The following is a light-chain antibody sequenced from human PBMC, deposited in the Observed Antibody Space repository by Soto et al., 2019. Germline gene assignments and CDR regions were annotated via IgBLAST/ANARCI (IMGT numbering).Light chain of an antibody. V-gene: IGKV1-39*01. CDR2: EAS. CDR1: QSISSH. J-gene: IGKJ3*01. CDR3: QQRYSMPLT. Sequence: DIQMTQSPSSLSASVGDRVTITCRASQSISSHLNWYQQKPGKAPQLLIYEASSLQGGVPSRFSRSGSVTDFNLTLSRLQADDFAIYYCQQRYSMPLTFGPGTRV.